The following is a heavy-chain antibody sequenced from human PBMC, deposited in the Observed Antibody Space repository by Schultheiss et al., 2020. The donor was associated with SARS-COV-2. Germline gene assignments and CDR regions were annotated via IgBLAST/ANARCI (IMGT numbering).Heavy chain of an antibody. CDR1: GFTFSSYG. CDR3: ARGSWYLGHYEGSYGMDV. V-gene: IGHV3-33*01. CDR2: IWYNGGNK. D-gene: IGHD6-13*01. Sequence: GGSLRLSCAASGFTFSSYGMHWVRQAPGKGLEWVAVIWYNGGNKYYADSVKGRFTISRDNSKNTLYLQMNSLRAEDTAVYYCARGSWYLGHYEGSYGMDVWGQGTTVTVSS. J-gene: IGHJ6*02.